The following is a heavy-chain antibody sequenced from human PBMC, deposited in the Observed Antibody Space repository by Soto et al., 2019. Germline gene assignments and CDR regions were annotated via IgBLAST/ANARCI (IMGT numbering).Heavy chain of an antibody. CDR3: AKAHRLARYHDSSGYFTPLAGMDV. J-gene: IGHJ6*02. D-gene: IGHD3-22*01. CDR2: ISYDGSNK. CDR1: GFTFSSYG. V-gene: IGHV3-30*18. Sequence: GGSLRLSCAASGFTFSSYGMHWVRQAPGKGLEWVAVISYDGSNKYYADSVKGRFTISRDNSKNTLYLQMNSLRAEDTAVYYCAKAHRLARYHDSSGYFTPLAGMDVWGQGTTVTVSS.